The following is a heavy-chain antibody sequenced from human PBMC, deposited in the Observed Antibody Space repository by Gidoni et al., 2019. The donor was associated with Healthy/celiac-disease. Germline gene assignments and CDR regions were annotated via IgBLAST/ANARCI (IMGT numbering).Heavy chain of an antibody. CDR3: ARDETPGAFDI. J-gene: IGHJ3*02. V-gene: IGHV4-59*01. CDR2: IYYSGST. CDR1: GGSISCYY. Sequence: QVQLQESGPGLVKPSETLSLTFTVPGGSISCYYWSWIRQPPGKGLEWIGYIYYSGSTNYNPSLKSRVTISVDTSKNQFSLKLSSVTAADTAVYYCARDETPGAFDIWGQGTMVTVSS.